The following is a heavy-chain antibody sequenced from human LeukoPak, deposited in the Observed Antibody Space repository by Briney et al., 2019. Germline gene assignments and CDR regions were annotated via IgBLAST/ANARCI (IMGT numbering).Heavy chain of an antibody. J-gene: IGHJ5*02. Sequence: ASVKVSCKASGYTFTGYYMHWVRQAPGQGLEWMGWINPNSGGTNYAQRFQGRVTMTRDTSISTAYMELSRLRSDDTAVYYCARVIGQQQLPNWFDPWGQGTLVTVSS. V-gene: IGHV1-2*02. CDR1: GYTFTGYY. CDR2: INPNSGGT. D-gene: IGHD6-13*01. CDR3: ARVIGQQQLPNWFDP.